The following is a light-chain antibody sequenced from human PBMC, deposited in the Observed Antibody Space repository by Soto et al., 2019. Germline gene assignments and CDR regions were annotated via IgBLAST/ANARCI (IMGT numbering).Light chain of an antibody. V-gene: IGKV3-20*01. J-gene: IGKJ1*01. CDR1: QSVSSSY. CDR3: QQYGSSPET. CDR2: GAS. Sequence: EIVLTQSPGPLSLSPGERATLSCRASQSVSSSYLAWYQQKPGQAPRLLIYGASSRATGIPDRFSGSGSGTDFTLTICRLEPEDFAVYYCQQYGSSPETFGQGTKVDIK.